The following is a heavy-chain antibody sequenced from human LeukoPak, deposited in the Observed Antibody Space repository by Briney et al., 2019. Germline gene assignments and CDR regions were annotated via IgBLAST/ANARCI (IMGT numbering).Heavy chain of an antibody. CDR2: ISYSGST. CDR1: GGSISSSSYY. J-gene: IGHJ4*02. V-gene: IGHV4-39*01. CDR3: ASHASYFDY. Sequence: SETLSLTCTVSGGSISSSSYYWGWIRQPPGKGLEWIGSISYSGSTHYNPSLKSRVTISADTSKNQFSLKLSSVTAADTAVYYCASHASYFDYWGQGTLVTVSS.